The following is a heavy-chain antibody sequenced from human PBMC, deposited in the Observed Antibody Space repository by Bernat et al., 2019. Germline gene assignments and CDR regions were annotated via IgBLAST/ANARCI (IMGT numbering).Heavy chain of an antibody. J-gene: IGHJ6*03. CDR1: GFTFSSYA. V-gene: IGHV3-30-3*01. D-gene: IGHD4-17*01. CDR2: ISYDGSNK. Sequence: QVQLVESGGGVVQPGRSLRLSCAASGFTFSSYAMHWVRQAPGKGLEWVAVISYDGSNKYYADSVKGRFTISRDNSKNTLYLQLNSLRAEDTAVYYCARVATVTYNYYYYYMDVWGKGTTVTVSS. CDR3: ARVATVTYNYYYYYMDV.